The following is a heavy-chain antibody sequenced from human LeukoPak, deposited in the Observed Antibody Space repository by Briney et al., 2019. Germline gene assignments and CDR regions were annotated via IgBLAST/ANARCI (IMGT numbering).Heavy chain of an antibody. CDR2: IIPILGIA. CDR1: GGTFSSYT. D-gene: IGHD2-15*01. V-gene: IGHV1-69*02. Sequence: SVKVSCKASGGTFSSYTISWVRQAPGQGLEWMGRIIPILGIANYAQKFQGRVTITADKSTSTAYMELSSLRSEDTAVYYCARGYCSGGSCQNFDYWGQGTLVTVSS. J-gene: IGHJ4*02. CDR3: ARGYCSGGSCQNFDY.